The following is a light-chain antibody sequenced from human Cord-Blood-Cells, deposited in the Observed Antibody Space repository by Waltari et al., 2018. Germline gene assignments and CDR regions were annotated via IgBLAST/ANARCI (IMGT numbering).Light chain of an antibody. Sequence: DIQLTQSPSFLSASVGDRVNITCRASQGISSYLAWYQQKPGKAPKLLTSAASTLQSGVPSRFSGSGSGTEFTLTISSLQPEDFATYYCQQLNSYPWTFGQGTKVEIK. J-gene: IGKJ1*01. V-gene: IGKV1-9*01. CDR3: QQLNSYPWT. CDR1: QGISSY. CDR2: AAS.